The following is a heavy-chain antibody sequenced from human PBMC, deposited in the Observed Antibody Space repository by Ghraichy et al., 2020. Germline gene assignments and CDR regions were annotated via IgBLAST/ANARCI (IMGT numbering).Heavy chain of an antibody. J-gene: IGHJ4*02. CDR2: ISNNGGDT. CDR3: VKREAYDSSGYYDY. Sequence: GGSLRLSCSASGFTFSTYAMHWVRQAPGKGLESVSAISNNGGDTYYADSVKGRFTISRDNSKNTLYLQMRSLRAEDTAVYYCVKREAYDSSGYYDYWGQGTLVTVSS. D-gene: IGHD3-22*01. CDR1: GFTFSTYA. V-gene: IGHV3-64D*06.